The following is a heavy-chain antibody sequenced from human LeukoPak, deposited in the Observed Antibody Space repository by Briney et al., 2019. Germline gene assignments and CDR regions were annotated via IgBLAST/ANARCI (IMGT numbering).Heavy chain of an antibody. V-gene: IGHV1-18*01. J-gene: IGHJ4*02. CDR2: ISAYNGNT. D-gene: IGHD3-16*02. CDR3: ARGLNYVWGSYRWEPPYYFDY. CDR1: GYTFTSYD. Sequence: ASVKVSCKASGYTFTSYDISWVRQAPGQGLEWMGWISAYNGNTNYAQKLQGRVTMTTDTSTSTAYMELRSLRSDDTAVYYCARGLNYVWGSYRWEPPYYFDYWGQGTLVTVSS.